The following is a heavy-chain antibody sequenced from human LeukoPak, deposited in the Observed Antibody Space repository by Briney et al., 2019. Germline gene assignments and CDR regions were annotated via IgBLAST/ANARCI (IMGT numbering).Heavy chain of an antibody. V-gene: IGHV3-43*01. D-gene: IGHD5-18*01. Sequence: GGSLRLSCAASGFTFDDYSMHWVRQRPGKGLERVSLVSWDGGSIYYADSVRGRFTISRDNRKGSLFLQMKSLKTEDSALYFCARDRGGNSAGFDSWGQGTLVTVSS. J-gene: IGHJ4*02. CDR3: ARDRGGNSAGFDS. CDR1: GFTFDDYS. CDR2: VSWDGGSI.